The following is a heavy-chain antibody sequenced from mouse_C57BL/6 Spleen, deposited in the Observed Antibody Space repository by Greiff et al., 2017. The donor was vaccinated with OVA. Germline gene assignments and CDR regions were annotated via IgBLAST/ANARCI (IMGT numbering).Heavy chain of an antibody. V-gene: IGHV1-82*01. Sequence: VQLQESGPELVKPGASVKISCKASGYAFSSSWMNWVKQRPGKGLEWIGRIYPGDGDTNYNGKFKGKATLTADKSSSTAYMQLSSLTSEDSAVYFCAREDDNYVLGTFDDWGQGTTLTVSS. D-gene: IGHD2-1*01. J-gene: IGHJ2*01. CDR3: AREDDNYVLGTFDD. CDR2: IYPGDGDT. CDR1: GYAFSSSW.